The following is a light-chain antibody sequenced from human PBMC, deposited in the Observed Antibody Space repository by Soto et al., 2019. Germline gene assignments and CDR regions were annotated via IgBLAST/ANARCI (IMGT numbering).Light chain of an antibody. CDR2: EVN. Sequence: QSALTQPPSASGSPGQSVAISCTGTSSDVGGYNYVSWYQQPPGKAPKLMTYEVNKRPSGVPDRFTGSKSGNTASLTVSGLQAEDEADYYCSSYAGSSNVFGTGTKVTVL. J-gene: IGLJ1*01. V-gene: IGLV2-8*01. CDR3: SSYAGSSNV. CDR1: SSDVGGYNY.